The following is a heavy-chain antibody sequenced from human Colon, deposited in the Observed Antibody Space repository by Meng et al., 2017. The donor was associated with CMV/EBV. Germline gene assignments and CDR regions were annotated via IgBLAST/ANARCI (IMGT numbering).Heavy chain of an antibody. J-gene: IGHJ4*02. CDR3: AKSLGITTVTLRGFDS. Sequence: GESLKISCAVSGITFSTYAMTWIRQTPGKGLECVSAISGSGGTTYYADSVKGRFTISRDNSRSTLYLEMTSLRAEDAAVYYCAKSLGITTVTLRGFDSWGQGTLVTVSS. CDR2: ISGSGGTT. CDR1: GITFSTYA. D-gene: IGHD4-17*01. V-gene: IGHV3-23*01.